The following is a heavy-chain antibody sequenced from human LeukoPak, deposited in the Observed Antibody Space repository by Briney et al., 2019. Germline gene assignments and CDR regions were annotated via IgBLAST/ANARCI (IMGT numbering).Heavy chain of an antibody. CDR2: ITSSSTYA. V-gene: IGHV3-21*01. Sequence: GGSLRLSCAASGFTVSSKYMSWVRQAPGKGLEWVSSITSSSTYAFYADSVKGRFTISRDNARNSLYLQMNGLRAEDTAVYYCARDPYSGTYGDTYYYYMDVWGKGTTVTISS. J-gene: IGHJ6*03. CDR1: GFTVSSKY. CDR3: ARDPYSGTYGDTYYYYMDV. D-gene: IGHD1-26*01.